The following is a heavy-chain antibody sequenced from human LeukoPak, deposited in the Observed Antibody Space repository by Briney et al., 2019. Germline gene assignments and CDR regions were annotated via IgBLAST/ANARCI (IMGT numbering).Heavy chain of an antibody. CDR3: ARFVVVADREYYFDY. Sequence: SETLSLTCTVSGDSISSYYWSWIRQPPGKGLEWIGYIYYSGSTNYNPSLKSRVTISVDTSKNQFSLKLSSVTAADTAVYYCARFVVVADREYYFDYWGQGTLVTVSS. D-gene: IGHD2-15*01. V-gene: IGHV4-59*01. CDR1: GDSISSYY. CDR2: IYYSGST. J-gene: IGHJ4*02.